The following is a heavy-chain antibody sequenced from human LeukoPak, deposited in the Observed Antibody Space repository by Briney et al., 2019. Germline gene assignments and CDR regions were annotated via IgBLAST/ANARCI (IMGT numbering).Heavy chain of an antibody. CDR2: INPSGGST. D-gene: IGHD6-13*01. V-gene: IGHV1-46*01. J-gene: IGHJ6*03. Sequence: ASVKVSCKASGYIFTSYYIHWVRQAPGQGLEWMGIINPSGGSTSYAQKFQGRVTMTRDMSTSTVYMELSSLRSEDTAVYYCARNRGSSSSSNYYYYMDVWGKGTTVTVSS. CDR3: ARNRGSSSSSNYYYYMDV. CDR1: GYIFTSYY.